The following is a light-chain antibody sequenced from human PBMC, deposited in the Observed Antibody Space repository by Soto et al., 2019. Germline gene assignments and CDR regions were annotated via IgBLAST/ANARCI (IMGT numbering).Light chain of an antibody. Sequence: DIVMTQSPDSLAVSLGERATINCKSSQSALYSSINKNYLAWYQQKPGQPPKLLIYWASTRESGVPDRFSGSGSGTDFTLTISSLQAEDVAVYYCQQYYSTPPTFGQGTKLEIK. CDR2: WAS. V-gene: IGKV4-1*01. CDR3: QQYYSTPPT. CDR1: QSALYSSINKNY. J-gene: IGKJ2*01.